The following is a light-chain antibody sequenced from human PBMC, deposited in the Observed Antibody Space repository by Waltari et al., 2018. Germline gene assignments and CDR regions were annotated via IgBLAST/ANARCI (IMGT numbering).Light chain of an antibody. V-gene: IGLV2-8*01. CDR1: SSDIGGDNY. Sequence: QSALTQPPSASGSPAQSVTISCPGPSSDIGGDNYVSWYQQHPGKAPKLMIYEVTERPSGVPDRFSGSKSGNTASLTVSGLRTEDEADYYCTSYSGSDTVIFGGGTKLTVL. CDR3: TSYSGSDTVI. J-gene: IGLJ2*01. CDR2: EVT.